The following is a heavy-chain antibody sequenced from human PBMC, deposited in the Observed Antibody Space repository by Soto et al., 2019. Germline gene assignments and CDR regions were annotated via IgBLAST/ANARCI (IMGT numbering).Heavy chain of an antibody. V-gene: IGHV2-5*02. CDR3: AHWRETGTTWGY. CDR2: IYWDDDK. Sequence: QITLKESGPTLVKPTQTLTLTCTFSGFSLSTSGVGVGWIRQPPGKALEWLALIYWDDDKRYSPSLKSRLTITKDPSKNQVVLTMTNMDPVDTATYYCAHWRETGTTWGYWGQGTLVTVSS. J-gene: IGHJ4*02. D-gene: IGHD1-1*01. CDR1: GFSLSTSGVG.